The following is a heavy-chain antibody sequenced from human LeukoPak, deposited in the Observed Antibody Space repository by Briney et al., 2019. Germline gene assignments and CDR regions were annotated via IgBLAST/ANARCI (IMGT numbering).Heavy chain of an antibody. CDR1: GGSISSYY. CDR3: ARHPINYYYYYMDV. Sequence: SETLSLTCTVSGGSISSYYWSWIRQPPGKGLEWIGEINHSGSTNYNPSLKSRVTISVDTSKNQFSLKLSSVTAADTAVYYCARHPINYYYYYMDVWGKGTTVTVSS. V-gene: IGHV4-34*01. J-gene: IGHJ6*03. CDR2: INHSGST.